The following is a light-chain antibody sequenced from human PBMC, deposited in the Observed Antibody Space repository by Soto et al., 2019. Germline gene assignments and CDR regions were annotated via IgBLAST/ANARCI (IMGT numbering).Light chain of an antibody. V-gene: IGLV6-57*04. J-gene: IGLJ2*01. CDR3: QSYDSSSPVV. CDR2: EDN. CDR1: SGSIASSS. Sequence: NFMLTQPHSVSESPGKTVTISCTRSSGSIASSSVQWYHQRPGSPPTTVIYEDNQRPSGVPDRFSGSIDTSSTSASLTISGLETEDDADYYCQSYDSSSPVVFGGGTKLTVL.